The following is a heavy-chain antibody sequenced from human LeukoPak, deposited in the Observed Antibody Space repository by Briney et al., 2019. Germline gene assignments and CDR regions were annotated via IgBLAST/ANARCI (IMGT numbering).Heavy chain of an antibody. D-gene: IGHD3-10*01. CDR1: GYTFTSYA. CDR2: INAGNGNT. CDR3: ARVWFGFFTHNWFDP. J-gene: IGHJ5*02. V-gene: IGHV1-3*03. Sequence: GASVKVSCKASGYTFTSYAMHWVRQAPGQRLEWMGWINAGNGNTKYSQEFQGRVTITRDTSASTAYMELSSLRSEDMAVYYCARVWFGFFTHNWFDPWGQGTLVTVSS.